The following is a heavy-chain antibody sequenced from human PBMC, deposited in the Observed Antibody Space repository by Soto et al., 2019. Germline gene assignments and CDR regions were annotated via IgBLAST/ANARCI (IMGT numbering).Heavy chain of an antibody. CDR3: AKEKNFWSGTTAFDS. Sequence: EVQMLESGGDLVQPGGSLRLSCADSSFTFNMSAMSWVRQAPVKGLEWVSGISGSGGSTYYTDSVKGRFTISRDNSKNTLVLQMDRLGAADTAVYYCAKEKNFWSGTTAFDSWGQGTVVTVSS. CDR1: SFTFNMSA. D-gene: IGHD3-3*01. V-gene: IGHV3-23*01. J-gene: IGHJ5*01. CDR2: ISGSGGST.